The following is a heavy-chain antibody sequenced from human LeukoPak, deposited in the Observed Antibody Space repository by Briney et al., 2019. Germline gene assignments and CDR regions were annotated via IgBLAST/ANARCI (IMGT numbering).Heavy chain of an antibody. D-gene: IGHD2-2*01. CDR3: AREEGVPAATN. Sequence: GGSLRLSCAASGFTFSSYSMNWVRQAPGKGLEWVSSISSSSSYIYYADSVKGRFTISRDNAKNSLYLQMNSLRAEDTAVCYCAREEGVPAATNWGQGTLVTVSS. CDR1: GFTFSSYS. V-gene: IGHV3-21*01. CDR2: ISSSSSYI. J-gene: IGHJ4*02.